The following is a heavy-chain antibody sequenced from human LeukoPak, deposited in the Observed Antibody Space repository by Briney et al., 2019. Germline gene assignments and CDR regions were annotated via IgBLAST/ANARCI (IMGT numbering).Heavy chain of an antibody. J-gene: IGHJ4*02. CDR3: ARVGYDRPDVDD. D-gene: IGHD5-12*01. CDR2: TYYRSKWYT. Sequence: SQTLSLTCAISGVSVSSNTDVWNWLRQSPSRGLEWLGRTYYRSKWYTEYAVSVRSRITINPDTSKNQFSLQLNSVTPEDTAVYYCARVGYDRPDVDDWGQGTLVTISS. CDR1: GVSVSSNTDV. V-gene: IGHV6-1*01.